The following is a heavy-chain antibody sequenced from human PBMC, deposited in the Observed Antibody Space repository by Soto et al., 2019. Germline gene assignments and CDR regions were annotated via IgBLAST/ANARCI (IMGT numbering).Heavy chain of an antibody. Sequence: ASVKVSCKASGYTFTIYGISGVLQAPLQGREWMGCISAYNGNTNYAQKLQGRVTMTTDTSTSTAYMELRSLRSDDTDVYYCARVERFLEWLHGMDVWGQGTTVTVSS. CDR3: ARVERFLEWLHGMDV. D-gene: IGHD3-3*01. J-gene: IGHJ6*02. CDR1: GYTFTIYG. CDR2: ISAYNGNT. V-gene: IGHV1-18*04.